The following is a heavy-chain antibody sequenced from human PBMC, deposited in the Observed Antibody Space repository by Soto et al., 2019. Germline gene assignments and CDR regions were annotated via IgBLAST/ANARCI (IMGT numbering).Heavy chain of an antibody. J-gene: IGHJ4*02. Sequence: QLQLQESGPGLVKPSETLSLTCTVSGGSISSSSYYWGWIRQPPGKGLEWIGSIYYSGSTYYNPSLKSRVTISVDTSNNQFSLTLSSVTAADPAVYYCARLYPSTPNYNPYCISTSCYAAFDDYWGQGTLVTVSS. V-gene: IGHV4-39*01. CDR1: GGSISSSSYY. D-gene: IGHD2-2*01. CDR2: IYYSGST. CDR3: ARLYPSTPNYNPYCISTSCYAAFDDY.